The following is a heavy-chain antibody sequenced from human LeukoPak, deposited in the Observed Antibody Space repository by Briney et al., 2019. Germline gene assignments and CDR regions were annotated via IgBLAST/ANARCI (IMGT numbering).Heavy chain of an antibody. CDR3: ARGPSSVPHDFDY. CDR1: GVTFSSYS. J-gene: IGHJ4*02. V-gene: IGHV3-21*01. CDR2: ISSSSSYI. Sequence: PGGSLRLSCAASGVTFSSYSMNWVRQAPGKGLEWVSSISSSSSYIYYADSVKGGFTISRDNAKNSLYLRMNSLRAEDTAVYYCARGPSSVPHDFDYWGQGTLVTVSS.